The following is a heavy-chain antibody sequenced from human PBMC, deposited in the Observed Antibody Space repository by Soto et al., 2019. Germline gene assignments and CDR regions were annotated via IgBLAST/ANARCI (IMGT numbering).Heavy chain of an antibody. CDR2: INYSGRS. Sequence: QVQLQESGPGLVKSSETLSLTCSVSGDSSSTYYWGWIRQPPGKGLEWIGYINYSGRSNHNPSLEGRLSKSVDASKNQVSLKLTSVTAADTAVYYWARSYCAVSVGCNWFDPWGQGTLVVVSS. D-gene: IGHD2-8*02. V-gene: IGHV4-59*01. CDR1: GDSSSTYY. CDR3: ARSYCAVSVGCNWFDP. J-gene: IGHJ5*02.